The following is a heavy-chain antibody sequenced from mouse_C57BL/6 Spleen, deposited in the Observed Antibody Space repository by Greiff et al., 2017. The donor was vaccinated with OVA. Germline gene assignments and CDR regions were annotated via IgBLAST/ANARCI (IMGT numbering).Heavy chain of an antibody. J-gene: IGHJ2*01. V-gene: IGHV5-17*01. CDR3: AGANTTVGLPDY. Sequence: EVQRVESGGGLVKPGGSLKLSCAASGFTFSDYGMHWVRQAPEKGLEWVAYISSGSSTIYYADTLKGRVTISRDKANNTRFLQITSVRSEDTAVCYCAGANTTVGLPDYWGQGTTLTVSS. CDR2: ISSGSSTI. D-gene: IGHD1-1*01. CDR1: GFTFSDYG.